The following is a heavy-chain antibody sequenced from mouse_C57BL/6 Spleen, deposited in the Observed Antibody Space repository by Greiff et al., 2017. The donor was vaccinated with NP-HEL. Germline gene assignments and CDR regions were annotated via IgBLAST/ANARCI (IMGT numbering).Heavy chain of an antibody. V-gene: IGHV1-9*01. D-gene: IGHD1-1*01. Sequence: VQRVESGAELMKPGASVKLSCKATGYTFTGYWIEWVKQRPGHGLEWIGEILPGSGSTNYNEKFKGKATFTADTSSNTAYMQLSSLTTEDSAIYYCARTTTVVANGDYFDYWGQGTTLTVSS. CDR3: ARTTTVVANGDYFDY. CDR2: ILPGSGST. CDR1: GYTFTGYW. J-gene: IGHJ2*01.